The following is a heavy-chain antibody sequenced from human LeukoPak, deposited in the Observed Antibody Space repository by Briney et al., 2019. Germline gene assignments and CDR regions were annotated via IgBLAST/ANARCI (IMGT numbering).Heavy chain of an antibody. J-gene: IGHJ4*02. CDR1: GGSISSYY. CDR2: IYYSGST. V-gene: IGHV4-59*08. Sequence: PSETLSLTCTVSGGSISSYYWSWIRQPPGKGLEWIGYIYYSGSTNYNPSLKSRVTISVDTSKNQFSLKLSSVTAADTAVYYCAGGINYGEPMYYFDYWGQGTLVTVSS. D-gene: IGHD4-17*01. CDR3: AGGINYGEPMYYFDY.